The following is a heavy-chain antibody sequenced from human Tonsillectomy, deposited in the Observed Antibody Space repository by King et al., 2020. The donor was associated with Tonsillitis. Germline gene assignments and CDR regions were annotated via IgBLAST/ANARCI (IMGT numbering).Heavy chain of an antibody. CDR2: MYSGGNT. CDR3: ARGKWFGDFDY. Sequence: VQSGGSLRLSCAASGFAVTSNYMSWVRQAPGKGLEWVSVMYSGGNTYHADSVKGRFTISRDNSKNTLYLQMNSLRAEDTAVYYCARGKWFGDFDYWGQGALVTVSS. V-gene: IGHV3-66*01. D-gene: IGHD3-10*01. CDR1: GFAVTSNY. J-gene: IGHJ4*02.